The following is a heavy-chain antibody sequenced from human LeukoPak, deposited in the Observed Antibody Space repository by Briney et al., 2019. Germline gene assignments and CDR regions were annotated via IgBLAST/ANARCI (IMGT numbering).Heavy chain of an antibody. CDR2: IVVGSGNT. V-gene: IGHV1-58*02. J-gene: IGHJ3*01. CDR1: GFTFTNSA. D-gene: IGHD4-17*01. Sequence: GTSVKVSCKASGFTFTNSAMQWVRQARGQRLEWIGWIVVGSGNTNYAQKFQERVTITRDMSTSTAYMELSSLRSEDTAVYYCATPRDGDYQNDAFDLWGQRTVVTVSS. CDR3: ATPRDGDYQNDAFDL.